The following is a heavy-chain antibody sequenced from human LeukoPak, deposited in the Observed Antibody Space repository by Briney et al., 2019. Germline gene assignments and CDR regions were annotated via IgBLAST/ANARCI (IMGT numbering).Heavy chain of an antibody. CDR1: GYTFSSYA. CDR3: ARDRYGSGGDFDY. D-gene: IGHD3-10*01. CDR2: ISSHGGST. Sequence: GGSLRLSCAASGYTFSSYAMHWVRQAPGKGREYVSAISSHGGSTYYANSVKGRFTISRDNSKNTLYLQMGSLRAEDMTVYYCARDRYGSGGDFDYWGQGTLVTVSS. J-gene: IGHJ4*02. V-gene: IGHV3-64*01.